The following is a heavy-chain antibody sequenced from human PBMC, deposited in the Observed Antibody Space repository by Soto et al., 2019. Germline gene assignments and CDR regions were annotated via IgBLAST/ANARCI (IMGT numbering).Heavy chain of an antibody. J-gene: IGHJ4*02. D-gene: IGHD3-22*01. CDR1: GGTFSSYV. CDR3: ARLAYDSSGYW. CDR2: FIPIFGTT. Sequence: QVQLVQSGAEVKKPGSSVKVSCKASGGTFSSYVISWVRQAPGQGLEWMGRFIPIFGTTIYAQKFQGRVTITADESTTTAFMELSSLRSEDTAGYYCARLAYDSSGYWWGQGTLVTVSS. V-gene: IGHV1-69*12.